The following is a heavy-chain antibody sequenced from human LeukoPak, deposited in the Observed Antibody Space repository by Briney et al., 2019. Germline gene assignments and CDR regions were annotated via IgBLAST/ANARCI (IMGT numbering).Heavy chain of an antibody. V-gene: IGHV3-49*04. CDR2: IRSKAYGGTT. Sequence: PGGSLRLSCTASGFTFGDYAMSWVRQAPGKGLEWVGFIRSKAYGGTTEYAASVKGRFTISRDDSKSIAYLQMNSLKTEDTAVYYCTSEGTVTSLGLDYWGQGTLVTVSS. CDR3: TSEGTVTSLGLDY. J-gene: IGHJ4*02. D-gene: IGHD4-17*01. CDR1: GFTFGDYA.